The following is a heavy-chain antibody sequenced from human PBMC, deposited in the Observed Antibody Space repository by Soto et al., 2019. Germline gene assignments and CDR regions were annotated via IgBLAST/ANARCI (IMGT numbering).Heavy chain of an antibody. V-gene: IGHV4-39*07. D-gene: IGHD6-13*01. Sequence: SETLSLTCTVSGGSVSSSSYYWGWVRQPPGKGLEWIGRIYSSGSTNYSPSLKSRVTISVDTSKNQFSLKVSSVTAADTAVYYCAKRGYSSSWYYPLDPWGQGTLVTVSS. CDR2: IYSSGST. CDR3: AKRGYSSSWYYPLDP. J-gene: IGHJ5*02. CDR1: GGSVSSSSYY.